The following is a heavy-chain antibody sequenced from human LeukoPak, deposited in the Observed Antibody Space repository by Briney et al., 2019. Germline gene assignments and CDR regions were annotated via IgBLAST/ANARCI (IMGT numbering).Heavy chain of an antibody. V-gene: IGHV3-15*01. J-gene: IGHJ4*02. CDR2: IKSNSAGGTT. CDR1: ALTFNNAW. D-gene: IGHD3-10*01. Sequence: PGGSLRLSCAASALTFNNAWMTWVRQAPGKGLEWVGRIKSNSAGGTTDYAAPVKGRFSISRDDSRNMVFLQMNSLKTEDTAVYYCATDFYYGSGSYRLGYWGQGTLVTVSS. CDR3: ATDFYYGSGSYRLGY.